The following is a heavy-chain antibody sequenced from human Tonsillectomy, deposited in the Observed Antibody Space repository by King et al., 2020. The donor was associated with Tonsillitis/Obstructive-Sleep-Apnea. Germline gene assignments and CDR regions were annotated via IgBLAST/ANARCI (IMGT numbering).Heavy chain of an antibody. CDR2: INHSGST. CDR1: GGSFSGYY. D-gene: IGHD2-15*01. V-gene: IGHV4-34*01. J-gene: IGHJ4*02. Sequence: VKLQQWGAGLLKPSETLSLTCAVYGGSFSGYYWSWIRQPPGKGLEWIGEINHSGSTNYNPSLKSRVTISVDTSKNQFSLKLSSVTAADTAVYYCARAIEPDIVVVVAATPSPQYYFDYWGQGTLVTVSS. CDR3: ARAIEPDIVVVVAATPSPQYYFDY.